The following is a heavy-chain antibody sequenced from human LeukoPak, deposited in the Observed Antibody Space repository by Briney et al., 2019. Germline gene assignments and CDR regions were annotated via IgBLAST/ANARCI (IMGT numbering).Heavy chain of an antibody. V-gene: IGHV3-21*01. D-gene: IGHD6-19*01. CDR2: ISSSSSYI. CDR1: GFTFSSYS. Sequence: GGSLRLSCAASGFTFSSYSMNWVRQAPGKGLEWVSSISSSSSYIYYADSVKGRFTISRDNAKNSLYLQMNSLRAEDTAVYYCARDLAVAGYYYYGTDVWGKGTTVTVSS. J-gene: IGHJ6*04. CDR3: ARDLAVAGYYYYGTDV.